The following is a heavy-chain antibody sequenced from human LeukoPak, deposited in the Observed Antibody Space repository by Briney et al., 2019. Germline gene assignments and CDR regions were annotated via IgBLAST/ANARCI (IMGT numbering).Heavy chain of an antibody. CDR3: ARGRRITMVRGVLPSPYY. CDR1: GYTFTGYY. V-gene: IGHV1-2*06. CDR2: INPNSGGT. Sequence: GASVKVSCKASGYTFTGYYMHWVRQAPGQGLEWMGRINPNSGGTNYAQKFQGRVTMTRDTSISTAYMELSRLRSDDTAVYYCARGRRITMVRGVLPSPYYWGQGTLVTVSS. D-gene: IGHD3-10*01. J-gene: IGHJ4*02.